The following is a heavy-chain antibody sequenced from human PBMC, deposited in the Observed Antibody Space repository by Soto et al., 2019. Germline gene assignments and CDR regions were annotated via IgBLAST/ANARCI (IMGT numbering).Heavy chain of an antibody. D-gene: IGHD1-26*01. V-gene: IGHV1-18*04. CDR2: ISAFNGNT. CDR3: TREGMGATTPFDY. Sequence: VASVKVSCKASGYTFSDCGISWVRQAPGQGLEWMGWISAFNGNTNYAQKFQGRVTLTRDTSTSTVYMELRSLRSDDTAVYYCTREGMGATTPFDYWGQGTLVTVSS. CDR1: GYTFSDCG. J-gene: IGHJ4*02.